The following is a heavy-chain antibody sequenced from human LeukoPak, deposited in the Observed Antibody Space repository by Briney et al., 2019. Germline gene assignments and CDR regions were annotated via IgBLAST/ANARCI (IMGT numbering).Heavy chain of an antibody. CDR2: ISAYNGNT. D-gene: IGHD5-18*01. J-gene: IGHJ4*02. Sequence: ASVKVSCKASGYTFTSYGISWVRQAPGQGFEWMGWISAYNGNTNYAQKLQGRVTMTTDTSTSTAYMELRSLRSDDTAVYYCARDLDGRGYSYGLYFDYWGQGTLVTVSS. CDR3: ARDLDGRGYSYGLYFDY. V-gene: IGHV1-18*01. CDR1: GYTFTSYG.